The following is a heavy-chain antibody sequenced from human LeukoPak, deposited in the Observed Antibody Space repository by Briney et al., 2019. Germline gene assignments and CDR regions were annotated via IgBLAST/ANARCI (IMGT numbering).Heavy chain of an antibody. J-gene: IGHJ4*02. D-gene: IGHD5-12*01. CDR2: ISSSSSYT. Sequence: AGGSLRLSCAASVFTFSDYYMSWIRQAPGKGLEWVSYISSSSSYTNYADSVKGRFTISRDNAKNSLYLQMNSLRAEDTAVYYCARLGWATAPLDYWGQGTLVTVSS. CDR3: ARLGWATAPLDY. CDR1: VFTFSDYY. V-gene: IGHV3-11*06.